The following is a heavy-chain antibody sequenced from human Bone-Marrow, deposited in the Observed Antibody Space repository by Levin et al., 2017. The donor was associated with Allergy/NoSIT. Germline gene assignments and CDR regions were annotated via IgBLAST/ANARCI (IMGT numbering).Heavy chain of an antibody. J-gene: IGHJ4*02. CDR2: VYHTGFS. D-gene: IGHD3-9*01. CDR3: ARDRNDLLTGYYNALDF. CDR1: GASIGSGGNY. V-gene: IGHV4-31*02. Sequence: SETLSLTCTVSGASIGSGGNYWTWIRQSPGKGLEWIGHVYHTGFSDYNPSLKSRVTISVDTSKSQFSLKLTSVTAADTAVYFCARDRNDLLTGYYNALDFWGQGVLVTVSS.